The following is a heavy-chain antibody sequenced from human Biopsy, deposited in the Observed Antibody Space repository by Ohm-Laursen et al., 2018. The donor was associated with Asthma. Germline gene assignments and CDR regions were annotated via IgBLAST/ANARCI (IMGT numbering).Heavy chain of an antibody. J-gene: IGHJ6*02. Sequence: GTLSLTCTVFGGSISSYYWSWIRQPPGKGLEWIGYIYYSGSTNYNPSLKSRVTISVDTSKNQFSLKLSSVTAADTAVYYCASGGIAVAGPSHYYYYYGMDVWGQGTTVTVSS. CDR2: IYYSGST. CDR3: ASGGIAVAGPSHYYYYYGMDV. V-gene: IGHV4-59*01. D-gene: IGHD6-19*01. CDR1: GGSISSYY.